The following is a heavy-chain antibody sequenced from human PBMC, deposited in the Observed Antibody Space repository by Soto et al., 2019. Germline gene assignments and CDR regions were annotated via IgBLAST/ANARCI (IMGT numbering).Heavy chain of an antibody. CDR2: INHSGST. D-gene: IGHD6-13*01. Sequence: LSLPCAVYGGSFSGYYWSWIRQPPGKGLEWIGEINHSGSTNYNPSLKSRVTISVDTSKNQFSLKLSSVTAADTAVYYCARQYSSSWTDAFDIWGQGTMVTVS. V-gene: IGHV4-34*01. CDR3: ARQYSSSWTDAFDI. CDR1: GGSFSGYY. J-gene: IGHJ3*02.